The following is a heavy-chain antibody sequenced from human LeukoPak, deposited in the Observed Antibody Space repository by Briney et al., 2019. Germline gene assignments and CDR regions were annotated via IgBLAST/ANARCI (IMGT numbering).Heavy chain of an antibody. CDR2: ISSSGSTI. Sequence: TGGSLRLSCAASGFTFSSYEMNWVRQAPGKGLEWVSYISSSGSTIYYADSVKGRFTISRDNAKNSLYLQMNSLRAEDTAVYYCARTYSSSPTFDYWGQGTLVTVSS. V-gene: IGHV3-48*03. D-gene: IGHD6-13*01. CDR3: ARTYSSSPTFDY. J-gene: IGHJ4*02. CDR1: GFTFSSYE.